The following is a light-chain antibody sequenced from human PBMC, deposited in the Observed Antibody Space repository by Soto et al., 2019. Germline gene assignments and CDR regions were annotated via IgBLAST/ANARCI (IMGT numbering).Light chain of an antibody. CDR2: ENN. J-gene: IGLJ2*01. V-gene: IGLV1-51*02. Sequence: QSVLTQPPSVSAAPGQKVTISCSGSSSNIGNNYVSWYQQFPGTAPKLLIYENNKRPSGIPDRFSGSKSGTSATLGITGLQTGDEADYYCGTWDSSLSAGGVVFGGGTKVTVL. CDR1: SSNIGNNY. CDR3: GTWDSSLSAGGVV.